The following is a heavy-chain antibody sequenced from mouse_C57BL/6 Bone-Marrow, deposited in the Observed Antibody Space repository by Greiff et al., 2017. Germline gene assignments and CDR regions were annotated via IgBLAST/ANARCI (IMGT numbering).Heavy chain of an antibody. Sequence: VQLQQSGPELVKPGASVKISCKASGYAFSSSWMNWVKQRPGKGLEWIGRIYPGDGDTNYNGKFKGKATLTVDKSSSTAYMQRSSLTSEDSAVYYCARWDYDGFAYWGQGTLVTVSA. CDR1: GYAFSSSW. J-gene: IGHJ3*01. CDR2: IYPGDGDT. CDR3: ARWDYDGFAY. V-gene: IGHV1-82*01. D-gene: IGHD2-4*01.